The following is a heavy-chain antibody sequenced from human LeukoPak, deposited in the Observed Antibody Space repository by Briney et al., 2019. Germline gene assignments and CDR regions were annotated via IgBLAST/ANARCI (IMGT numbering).Heavy chain of an antibody. V-gene: IGHV3-30*02. CDR1: GFTFSSYG. D-gene: IGHD3-16*02. CDR2: IRYDGSNK. J-gene: IGHJ6*02. CDR3: AKDLGTGELSLSPYYYYGMDV. Sequence: QPGGSLRLSCAASGFTFSSYGIHWVRQAPGKGLEWVAFIRYDGSNKYYADSVKGRFTISRDNSKNTLYLQMNSLRAEDTAVYYCAKDLGTGELSLSPYYYYGMDVWGQGTTVTVSS.